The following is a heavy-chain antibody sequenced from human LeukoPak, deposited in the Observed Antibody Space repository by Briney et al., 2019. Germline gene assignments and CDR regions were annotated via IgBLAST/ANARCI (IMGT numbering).Heavy chain of an antibody. V-gene: IGHV3-49*04. CDR2: IRSKAYGGTT. D-gene: IGHD2-15*01. J-gene: IGHJ4*02. CDR3: TRTQCSSGSCSFDY. CDR1: GFTFGDYA. Sequence: PGRSLRLSCTASGFTFGDYAMSWVRQAPGKGLEWVGFIRSKAYGGTTEYAASVKGRFTISRDDSKSIAYLQMNSLKTEDTAVYYCTRTQCSSGSCSFDYWGQGTLVTVSS.